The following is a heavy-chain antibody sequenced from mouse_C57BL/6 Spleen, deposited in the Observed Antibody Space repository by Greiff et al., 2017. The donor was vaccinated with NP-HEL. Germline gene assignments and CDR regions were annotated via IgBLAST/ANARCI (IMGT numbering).Heavy chain of an antibody. CDR3: ARYDYDEAMDY. CDR2: ISYDGSN. Sequence: VQLKESGPGLVKPSQSLSLTGSVTGYSITSGYYWNWIRQFPGNKLEWMGYISYDGSNNYNPSLKNRISITRDTSKNQFFLKLNSVTTEDTATYYCARYDYDEAMDYWGQGTSVTVSS. D-gene: IGHD2-4*01. CDR1: GYSITSGYY. J-gene: IGHJ4*01. V-gene: IGHV3-6*01.